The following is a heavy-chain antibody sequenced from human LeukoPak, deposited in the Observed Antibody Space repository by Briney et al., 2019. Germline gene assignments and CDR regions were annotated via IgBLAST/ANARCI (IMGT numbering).Heavy chain of an antibody. CDR2: ISPIFGIA. CDR1: GGTFYSYA. V-gene: IGHV1-69*13. Sequence: SVKVSCKASGGTFYSYAFSWMRQAPGQGLEWMGGISPIFGIANYAQKFQGRVTITADESTSTAYMVLGSLRSEDTAMYYCARVPPYYDFWSGYDYWGQGTLVTVSS. J-gene: IGHJ4*02. D-gene: IGHD3-3*01. CDR3: ARVPPYYDFWSGYDY.